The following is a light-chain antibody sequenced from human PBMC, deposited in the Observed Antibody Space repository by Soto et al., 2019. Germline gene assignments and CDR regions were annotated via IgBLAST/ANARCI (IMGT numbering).Light chain of an antibody. CDR2: EVS. J-gene: IGLJ2*01. Sequence: QSVLTQPPSASGSPGQSVTISCTGASSDVGGYSYVSWYQQHPGKAPKLMIYEVSKRPSGVPDRFSGSKSDNTASLTVSGLQAEDEADYYCSSYGGSNNLVFGGGTKLTVL. V-gene: IGLV2-8*01. CDR3: SSYGGSNNLV. CDR1: SSDVGGYSY.